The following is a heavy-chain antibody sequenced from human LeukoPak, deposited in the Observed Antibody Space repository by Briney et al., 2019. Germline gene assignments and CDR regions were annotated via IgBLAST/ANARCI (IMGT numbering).Heavy chain of an antibody. J-gene: IGHJ6*03. CDR1: GFTFSSYW. Sequence: GGSLRLSCAASGFTFSSYWMSWVRQAPGKGLEWVANIKQDGSEKYYVDSVKGRFTISRDNAKNSLYLQMNSLRAEDTAVYYCARVPTALLKDIVVVPAASPHYYYYMDVWGKGTTVTVSS. CDR2: IKQDGSEK. CDR3: ARVPTALLKDIVVVPAASPHYYYYMDV. V-gene: IGHV3-7*04. D-gene: IGHD2-2*01.